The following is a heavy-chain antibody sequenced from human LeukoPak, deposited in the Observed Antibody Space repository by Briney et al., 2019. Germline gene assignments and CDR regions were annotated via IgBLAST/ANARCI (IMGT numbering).Heavy chain of an antibody. CDR3: ARAGGYSGYGEFDY. CDR1: GFTFSSYW. Sequence: GGSLRLSCAASGFTFSSYWMSWVRQAPGKGLEWVANIKQDRSEKYYVDSVKCRFTISRGNARNSLYLQMNSLGGEERAVYYCARAGGYSGYGEFDYWGEGTLVTVCS. J-gene: IGHJ4*02. V-gene: IGHV3-7*01. CDR2: IKQDRSEK. D-gene: IGHD5-12*01.